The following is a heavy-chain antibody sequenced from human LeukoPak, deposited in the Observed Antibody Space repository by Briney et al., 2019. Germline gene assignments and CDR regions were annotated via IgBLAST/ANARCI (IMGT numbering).Heavy chain of an antibody. CDR3: ARDGVVVAANDAFDRKAYDAFDI. D-gene: IGHD2-15*01. CDR1: GFTFSSYS. Sequence: PGGSLRLSCAASGFTFSSYSMNWVRQAPGKGLEWVSYISSSSSTTIYYADSVKGRFTISRDNAKNSLYLQMNSLRAEDTAVYYCARDGVVVAANDAFDRKAYDAFDIWGQGTMVTVSS. CDR2: ISSSSSTTI. J-gene: IGHJ3*02. V-gene: IGHV3-48*04.